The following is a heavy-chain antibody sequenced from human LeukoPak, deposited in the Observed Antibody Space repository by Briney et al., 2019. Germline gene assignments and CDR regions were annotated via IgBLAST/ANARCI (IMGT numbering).Heavy chain of an antibody. J-gene: IGHJ4*02. CDR1: GFTFRSYG. D-gene: IGHD6-19*01. V-gene: IGHV3-30*18. CDR3: AKDRGSFPGYSSGWYRRGYYFDY. CDR2: ISYDGSNK. Sequence: GGSLRLSCAASGFTFRSYGMHWVRQAPGKGLEWVAVISYDGSNKYYADSVKGRFTISRDNSKNTLYLQMNSLRAEDTAVYYCAKDRGSFPGYSSGWYRRGYYFDYWGQGTLVTVSS.